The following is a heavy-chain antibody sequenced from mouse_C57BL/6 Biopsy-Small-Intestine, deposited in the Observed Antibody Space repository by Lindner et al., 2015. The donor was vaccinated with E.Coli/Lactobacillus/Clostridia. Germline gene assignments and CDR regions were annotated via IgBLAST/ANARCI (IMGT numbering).Heavy chain of an antibody. J-gene: IGHJ4*01. D-gene: IGHD3-1*01. CDR2: INGNNGNT. V-gene: IGHV1S134*01. CDR3: ARDILPHFDFWRHRRRFDP. CDR1: GYTFINYG. Sequence: SVKVSCKTSGYTFINYGISWVRQAPGQGLEWMGWINGNNGNTHYAQKFQGRVTMTTDTSTTTANMELRSLRPDDTAMYYCARDILPHFDFWRHRRRFDPWGQGTLVTVSS.